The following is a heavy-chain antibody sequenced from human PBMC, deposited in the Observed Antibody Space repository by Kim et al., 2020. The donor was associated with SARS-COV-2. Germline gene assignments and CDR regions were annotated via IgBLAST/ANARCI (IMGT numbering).Heavy chain of an antibody. D-gene: IGHD6-13*01. V-gene: IGHV4-30-2*01. CDR1: GGSISSGGYS. CDR3: ARGHHSSSPPHSDY. CDR2: IYHSGST. Sequence: SETLSLTCAVSGGSISSGGYSWSWIRQPPGKGLEWIGYIYHSGSTYYNPSLKSRVTISVDRSKNQFSLKLSSVTAADTAVYYCARGHHSSSPPHSDYWGQGTLVTVSS. J-gene: IGHJ4*02.